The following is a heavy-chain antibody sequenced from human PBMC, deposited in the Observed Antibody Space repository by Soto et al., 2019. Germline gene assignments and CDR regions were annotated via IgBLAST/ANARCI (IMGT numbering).Heavy chain of an antibody. Sequence: GGSLRLSCAASGFTFSGSAMHWVRQASGKGLEWVGRIRSKANSYAKAYAASVKGRFTISRDNSKNTAYLQMNSLKTDDTAVYYCTRHLTAYGDYGAEYFQHWGQGTLVTVSS. D-gene: IGHD4-17*01. J-gene: IGHJ1*01. V-gene: IGHV3-73*01. CDR2: IRSKANSYAK. CDR1: GFTFSGSA. CDR3: TRHLTAYGDYGAEYFQH.